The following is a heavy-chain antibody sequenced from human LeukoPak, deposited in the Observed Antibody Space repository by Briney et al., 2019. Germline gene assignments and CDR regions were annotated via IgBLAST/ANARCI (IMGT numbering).Heavy chain of an antibody. CDR1: GFTFSSYS. D-gene: IGHD4-11*01. V-gene: IGHV3-21*01. Sequence: GGSLRLSCAASGFTFSSYSMNWVRQAPGKGLEWVSSISSSSSYIYYADSVKGRFTISRDNAKNSPYLQMNSLRAEDTAVYYCARDSIPLTTRNPMGWFDPWGQGTLVTVSS. CDR2: ISSSSSYI. J-gene: IGHJ5*02. CDR3: ARDSIPLTTRNPMGWFDP.